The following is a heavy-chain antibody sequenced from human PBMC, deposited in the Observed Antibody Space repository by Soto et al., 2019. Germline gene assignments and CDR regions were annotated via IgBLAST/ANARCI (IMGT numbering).Heavy chain of an antibody. CDR2: IYYSGST. V-gene: IGHV4-59*04. J-gene: IGHJ6*02. Sequence: SETLSLTCTVSGGSISSYYWSWIRQPPGKGLEWIGYIYYSGSTYYNPSLKSRVTISVDTSKNQFSLKLSSVTAADTAVYYCARHSSPRIAAAGKAYYYYGMDVWGQGTTVTVSS. CDR1: GGSISSYY. D-gene: IGHD6-13*01. CDR3: ARHSSPRIAAAGKAYYYYGMDV.